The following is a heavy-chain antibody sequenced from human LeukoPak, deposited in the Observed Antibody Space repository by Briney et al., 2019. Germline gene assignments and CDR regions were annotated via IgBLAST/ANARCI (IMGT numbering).Heavy chain of an antibody. CDR3: ARESGIAAAGTGPSWFDS. V-gene: IGHV3-48*03. Sequence: SVKGRFTISRDNAKNSLYLQMNSLRAEDTAVYYCARESGIAAAGTGPSWFDSWGQGTLVTVSS. D-gene: IGHD6-13*01. J-gene: IGHJ5*01.